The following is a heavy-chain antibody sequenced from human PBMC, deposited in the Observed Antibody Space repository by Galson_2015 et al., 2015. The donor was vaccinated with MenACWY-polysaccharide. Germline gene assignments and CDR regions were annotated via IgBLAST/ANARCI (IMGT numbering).Heavy chain of an antibody. J-gene: IGHJ6*02. CDR2: ISDDGSNQ. V-gene: IGHV3-30*18. CDR1: GFSFHNYA. CDR3: AKDRPLRGLTKFYYGMDV. Sequence: SLRLSCAASGFSFHNYAIHWVRQVPGKGLDWVTLISDDGSNQYYADSVKGRFTVSRDNSKNTVYLQMNSPTLDDTAVYYCAKDRPLRGLTKFYYGMDVWGQGTTVTVSS.